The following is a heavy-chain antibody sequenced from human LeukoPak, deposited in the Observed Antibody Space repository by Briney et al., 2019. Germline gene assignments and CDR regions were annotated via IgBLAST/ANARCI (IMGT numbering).Heavy chain of an antibody. CDR2: MNPHSGGT. Sequence: GASVKVSCTASGYTLTAYYIHWVRQAPGQELAWMGWMNPHSGGTNYAQNFRARVTMTTDTSINTAYLELTGLTSDDTALYYCARAQRTVSGLDVWGQGTTVTVSS. J-gene: IGHJ6*02. CDR1: GYTLTAYY. V-gene: IGHV1-2*02. D-gene: IGHD2-2*01. CDR3: ARAQRTVSGLDV.